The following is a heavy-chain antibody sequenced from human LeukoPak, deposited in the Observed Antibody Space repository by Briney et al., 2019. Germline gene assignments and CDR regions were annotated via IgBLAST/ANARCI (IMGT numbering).Heavy chain of an antibody. J-gene: IGHJ2*01. CDR3: AREESSGWYWYFDL. CDR2: INHSGST. V-gene: IGHV4-34*01. Sequence: PSETLSLTCAVYGRSFSGYYWSWIRPPPGKGLEWIGEINHSGSTNYNPSLKSRVTISVDKSKNQFSLKLSPVTAADTAVYYCAREESSGWYWYFDLWGRGTLVTVSS. CDR1: GRSFSGYY. D-gene: IGHD6-19*01.